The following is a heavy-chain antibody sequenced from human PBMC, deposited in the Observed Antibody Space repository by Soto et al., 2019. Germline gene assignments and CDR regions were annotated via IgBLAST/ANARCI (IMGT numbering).Heavy chain of an antibody. Sequence: PGGSLRLSCAASGFTSSTYSMNWVRQAPGKGLEWVSYISSSSSTIFYTDSVKGRFTISRDNAKNSLYLQMNSLRVEDTAVYFCARDFSISGVHLHWFDPWGRGTPVTVSS. D-gene: IGHD3-3*01. CDR2: ISSSSSTI. J-gene: IGHJ5*02. CDR1: GFTSSTYS. CDR3: ARDFSISGVHLHWFDP. V-gene: IGHV3-48*01.